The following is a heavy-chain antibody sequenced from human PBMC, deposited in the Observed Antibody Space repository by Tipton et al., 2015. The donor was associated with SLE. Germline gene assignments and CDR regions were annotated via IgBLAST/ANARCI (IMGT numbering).Heavy chain of an antibody. J-gene: IGHJ4*02. CDR3: AKDYNHDNADYN. D-gene: IGHD4-17*01. V-gene: IGHV4-59*01. CDR1: GGSISSYY. Sequence: TLSLTCTVSGGSISSYYWSWLRQPPGKGLEWIGFIFFTGSTDYKPSLQSRVTISADTSKNQFSLKLTSVIAADTAVYYCAKDYNHDNADYNLGQGTLVIVSS. CDR2: IFFTGST.